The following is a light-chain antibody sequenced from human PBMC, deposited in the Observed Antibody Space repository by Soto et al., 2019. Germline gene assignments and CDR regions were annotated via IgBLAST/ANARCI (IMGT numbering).Light chain of an antibody. CDR3: QVWDSSSDHVV. CDR1: NIGSKS. Sequence: SYELTQPPSVSVAPGKTARITCGGNNIGSKSVLWYQQKPGQAPVLVIYYDSDRPSGIPERFSGSNSGNTATLTISRVEAGDEADSYCQVWDSSSDHVVFSGGTKRPVL. V-gene: IGLV3-21*04. J-gene: IGLJ2*01. CDR2: YDS.